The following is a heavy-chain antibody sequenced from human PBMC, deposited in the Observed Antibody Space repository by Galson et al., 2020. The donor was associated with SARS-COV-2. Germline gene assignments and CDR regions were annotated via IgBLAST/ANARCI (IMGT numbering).Heavy chain of an antibody. D-gene: IGHD6-6*01. Sequence: TGGSLRLSCAASGFTFSSYEMNWVRQAPGKGLEWVSYISSSGSTIYYADSVKGRFTISRDNAKNSLYLQMNSLRAEDTAVYYCAREAIAARPGGFDYWGQGTLVTVSS. CDR3: AREAIAARPGGFDY. CDR1: GFTFSSYE. CDR2: ISSSGSTI. V-gene: IGHV3-48*03. J-gene: IGHJ4*02.